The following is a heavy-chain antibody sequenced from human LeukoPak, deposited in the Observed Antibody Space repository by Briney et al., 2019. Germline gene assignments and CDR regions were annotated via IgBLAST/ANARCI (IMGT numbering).Heavy chain of an antibody. CDR2: ISGSGGNT. J-gene: IGHJ3*02. V-gene: IGHV3-23*01. CDR3: AKAAAYKPLITIVRGRTIVVDAFDI. D-gene: IGHD3-10*01. CDR1: GFTFSSYA. Sequence: GGSLRLSCAASGFTFSSYAMSWVRQAPGKGLEWVSAISGSGGNTYYADSVKGRFTISRDNSKNTLYLQMNSLRAEDTAVYYCAKAAAYKPLITIVRGRTIVVDAFDIWGQGTMVTVSS.